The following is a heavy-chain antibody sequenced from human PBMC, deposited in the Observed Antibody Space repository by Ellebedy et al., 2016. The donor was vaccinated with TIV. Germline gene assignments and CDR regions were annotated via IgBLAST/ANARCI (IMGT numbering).Heavy chain of an antibody. Sequence: SVKVSXXASGGTFRSYAISWVRQAPGQGLEWMGKIIPMFGTVNYAQKSQGRVTITADESTSTAYMELSSLRSEDTAVYYCARGSAYFPGEIDYWGQGTLVTVSS. CDR1: GGTFRSYA. D-gene: IGHD3-22*01. CDR2: IIPMFGTV. CDR3: ARGSAYFPGEIDY. V-gene: IGHV1-69*13. J-gene: IGHJ4*02.